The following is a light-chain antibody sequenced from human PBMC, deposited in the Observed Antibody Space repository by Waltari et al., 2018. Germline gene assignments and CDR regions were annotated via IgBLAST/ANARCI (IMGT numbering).Light chain of an antibody. V-gene: IGLV2-14*03. CDR2: DVS. J-gene: IGLJ1*01. CDR3: TSYISSSTRYV. CDR1: RRDVGVYNP. Sequence: QSALTQPAAVSGSPGTSITLSCHGTRRDVGVYNPVCYYQQHPGNAPKLIIYDVSYRPSGVSNRFSGSKSGNTASLTISGLRSEDEADYYCTSYISSSTRYVFGAGTKVTVL.